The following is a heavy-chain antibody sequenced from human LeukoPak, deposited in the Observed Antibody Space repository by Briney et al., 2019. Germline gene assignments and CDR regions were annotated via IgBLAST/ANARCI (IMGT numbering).Heavy chain of an antibody. CDR1: GGSISSSSYY. Sequence: SETLSLTCTVSGGSISSSSYYWAWIRQPPGKGLEWIGSIYYSGSTYYNASLKSRVIMSVDTSKNHFSLKLTSVTAADTAVYYCARLIQSDFDCWGQGTLVTVSS. D-gene: IGHD5-24*01. J-gene: IGHJ4*02. CDR3: ARLIQSDFDC. CDR2: IYYSGST. V-gene: IGHV4-39*02.